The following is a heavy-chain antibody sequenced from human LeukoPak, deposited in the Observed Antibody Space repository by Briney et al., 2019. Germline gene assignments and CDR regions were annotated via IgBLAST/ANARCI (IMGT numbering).Heavy chain of an antibody. D-gene: IGHD6-13*01. V-gene: IGHV1-2*06. CDR2: INPNSGGT. Sequence: ASVKVSCKVSGYTFTGYYMHWVRQAPGQGLEWMGRINPNSGGTNYAQKFQGRVTMTRDTSISTAYMELSRLRSDDTAVYYRARGVLEQQLVSRWVIAEYFQHWGQGTLVTVSS. CDR1: GYTFTGYY. CDR3: ARGVLEQQLVSRWVIAEYFQH. J-gene: IGHJ1*01.